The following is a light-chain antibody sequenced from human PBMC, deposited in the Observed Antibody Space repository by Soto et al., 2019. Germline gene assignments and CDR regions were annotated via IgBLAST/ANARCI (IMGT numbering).Light chain of an antibody. CDR3: QKYSSVPV. V-gene: IGKV1-27*01. Sequence: DIQMTQSPTSLSASVGDRVTITCRASQGIRNYVAWYQQIPGKAPKLVIYAASTLQSGVPSRFSGSGSGTDFTLTINGLQPEDVATYSCQKYSSVPVFGPGTKVEIK. J-gene: IGKJ3*01. CDR2: AAS. CDR1: QGIRNY.